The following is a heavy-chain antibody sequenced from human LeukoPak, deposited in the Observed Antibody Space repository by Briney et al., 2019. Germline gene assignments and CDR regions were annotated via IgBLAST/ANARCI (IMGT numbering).Heavy chain of an antibody. V-gene: IGHV3-64D*06. D-gene: IGHD4-23*01. J-gene: IGHJ4*02. CDR2: ITGDGGRT. CDR1: GFTFSSYA. Sequence: GGSLRLSCSASGFTFSSYAMHWVRQAPGKGLECVSAITGDGGRTYYADSVKGRFTISRDNSKNTLYLQMNSLRAEDTAVYYCVKDPFYGGNPLYYFDYWGQGTLVTVSS. CDR3: VKDPFYGGNPLYYFDY.